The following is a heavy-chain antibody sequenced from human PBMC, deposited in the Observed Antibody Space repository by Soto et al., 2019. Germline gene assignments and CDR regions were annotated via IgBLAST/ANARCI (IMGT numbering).Heavy chain of an antibody. V-gene: IGHV3-23*01. J-gene: IGHJ4*02. D-gene: IGHD3-9*01. CDR2: ISGSGDST. Sequence: EVQLLESGGGLVQPGGSLRVSCAASGFTFSSCAMSWVRQAPGKGLEWVSLISGSGDSTFYADSVKGRFTISRDNSKTIMYLKLNSLRAEETAVRYGANPPYTLLTSKPVFDYLGQGTLVTVSS. CDR1: GFTFSSCA. CDR3: ANPPYTLLTSKPVFDY.